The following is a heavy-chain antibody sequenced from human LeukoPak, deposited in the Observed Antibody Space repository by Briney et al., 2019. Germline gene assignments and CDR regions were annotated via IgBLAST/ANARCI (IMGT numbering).Heavy chain of an antibody. CDR1: GGSFSGYY. D-gene: IGHD2-2*01. CDR2: INHSGST. V-gene: IGHV4-34*01. J-gene: IGHJ4*02. Sequence: SETLSLTCAVYGGSFSGYYWSWIRQPPGKGLEWIGEINHSGSTNYNPSLKSRVTISVDTSKNQFSLKLSSVTAADTAVYYCARGLQLLTGNFDYWGQRTLVTVSS. CDR3: ARGLQLLTGNFDY.